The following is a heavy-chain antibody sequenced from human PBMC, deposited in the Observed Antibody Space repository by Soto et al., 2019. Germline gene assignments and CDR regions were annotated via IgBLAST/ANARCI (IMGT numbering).Heavy chain of an antibody. CDR3: ARLIGSSSWFDS. D-gene: IGHD6-13*01. J-gene: IGHJ5*01. V-gene: IGHV5-51*01. CDR1: GYSFTTSW. CDR2: IFPDDSDT. Sequence: PGESLKISCKGSGYSFTTSWIGWVRQMPGKGLEWIGIIFPDDSDTRYSPSFQGHVTISVDKSISTAYLQWSGLKASDSAMYYCARLIGSSSWFDSWGQGALVTVSS.